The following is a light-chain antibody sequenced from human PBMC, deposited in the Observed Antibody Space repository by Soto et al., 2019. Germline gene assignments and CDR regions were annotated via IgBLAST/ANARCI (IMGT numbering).Light chain of an antibody. CDR2: AAT. CDR1: QYISPY. CDR3: QQPYSTVRT. V-gene: IGKV1-39*01. J-gene: IGKJ1*01. Sequence: DIQMTPSPSSLSASVGDRVSITCRASQYISPYLNWYQQKPGKAPKPLIYAATNVKSGVPSRFSGSGSGTEFTLTISSLQPEDFATYYCQQPYSTVRTFGQGTKVDVK.